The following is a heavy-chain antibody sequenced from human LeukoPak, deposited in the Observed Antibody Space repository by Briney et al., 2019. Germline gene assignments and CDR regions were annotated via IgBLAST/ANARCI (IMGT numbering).Heavy chain of an antibody. J-gene: IGHJ4*02. D-gene: IGHD1-26*01. CDR1: GLTFSSYSM. CDR3: TREDRPYCPFAY. V-gene: IGHV4-4*02. CDR2: IAHDGTT. Sequence: PGGSLRLSCAASGLTFSSYSMNWVRQAPGKGLEWIGEIAHDGTTNYNPSLRSRVAMSFDKANNQFSLSLTSVTAADTAVYYCTREDRPYCPFAYWGQGVLVTVSS.